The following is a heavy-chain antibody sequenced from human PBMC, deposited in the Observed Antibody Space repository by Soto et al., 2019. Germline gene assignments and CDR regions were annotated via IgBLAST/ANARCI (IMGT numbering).Heavy chain of an antibody. CDR1: GGSISSGAYH. D-gene: IGHD6-13*01. CDR2: ISHRGTA. CDR3: ARVSATGTRWFDP. V-gene: IGHV4-31*03. J-gene: IGHJ5*02. Sequence: SETLSLTCTVSGGSISSGAYHWGWIRQHPGKGLEWIGYISHRGTAYYTPSLKSRVSLSVDPSKSQFSLNVTSLTAADTAVYYCARVSATGTRWFDPWGPGTLVTVS.